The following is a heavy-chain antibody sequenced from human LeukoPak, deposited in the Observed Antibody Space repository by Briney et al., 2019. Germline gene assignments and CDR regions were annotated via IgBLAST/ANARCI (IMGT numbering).Heavy chain of an antibody. CDR1: GFTFSNAW. CDR3: TTGLSGSYSHGNY. CDR2: IKSKTDGGTT. D-gene: IGHD1-26*01. V-gene: IGHV3-15*01. J-gene: IGHJ4*02. Sequence: TGGSLRLSCAASGFTFSNAWMSWVRQAPGKGLEWVGRIKSKTDGGTTDYAAPVKGRFTISRDDSKNTLYLQMNSLKTEDTAVYYCTTGLSGSYSHGNYWGQGTLVTVSS.